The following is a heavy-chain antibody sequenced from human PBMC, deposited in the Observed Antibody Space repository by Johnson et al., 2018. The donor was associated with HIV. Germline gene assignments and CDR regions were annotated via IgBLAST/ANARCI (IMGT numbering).Heavy chain of an antibody. CDR2: ISSSGSTI. CDR1: GLTFSSYA. Sequence: VQLVESGGGVVQPGRSLRLSCADSGLTFSSYAMSWVRQAPGKGLEWVSYISSSGSTIFYADSVKGRLTISRDNSKNTLYLEMNSLRAEDTAVYYCAKDFGLDWGNGFDIWGQGTMVTVSS. D-gene: IGHD3-16*01. J-gene: IGHJ3*02. CDR3: AKDFGLDWGNGFDI. V-gene: IGHV3-23*04.